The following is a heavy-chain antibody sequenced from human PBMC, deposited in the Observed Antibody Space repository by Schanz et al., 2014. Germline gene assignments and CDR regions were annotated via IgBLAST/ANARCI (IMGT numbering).Heavy chain of an antibody. Sequence: VYLVESGGDLVKPGGSLRLSCAASGFGFDDYAMNWVRQAPGKGLEWVSGIGGSGDSTHYADSVKGRFTISRDNSKNTMYLQTNHLSAEDTAIYYRARDSVDASSYFDCWGQGTLVTVSS. CDR2: IGGSGDST. D-gene: IGHD2-2*01. J-gene: IGHJ4*02. CDR1: GFGFDDYA. CDR3: ARDSVDASSYFDC. V-gene: IGHV3-23*04.